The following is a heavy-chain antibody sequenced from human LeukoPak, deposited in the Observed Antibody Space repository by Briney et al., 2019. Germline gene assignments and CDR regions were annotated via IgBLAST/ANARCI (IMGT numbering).Heavy chain of an antibody. J-gene: IGHJ4*02. CDR3: ARWFGNHFDY. V-gene: IGHV4-31*03. CDR2: IYYSGST. Sequence: PSETLSLTCTVSGGSISSSSYYWGWIRQPPGKGLEWIGYIYYSGSTYYNPSLKSRVTISVDTSKNQFSLKLSSVTAADTAVYYCARWFGNHFDYWGQGTLVTVSS. D-gene: IGHD3-10*01. CDR1: GGSISSSSYY.